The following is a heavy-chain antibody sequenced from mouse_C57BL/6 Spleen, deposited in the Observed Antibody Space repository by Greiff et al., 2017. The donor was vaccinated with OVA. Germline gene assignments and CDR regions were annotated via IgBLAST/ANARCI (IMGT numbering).Heavy chain of an antibody. V-gene: IGHV1-80*01. CDR1: GYAFSSYW. D-gene: IGHD1-1*01. CDR3: ARPFYYGSSYEGFAY. CDR2: IYPGDGDT. J-gene: IGHJ3*01. Sequence: VKLMESGAELVKPGASVKISCKASGYAFSSYWMNWVKQRPGKGLEWIGQIYPGDGDTNYNGKFKGKATLTADKSSSTAYMQLSSLTSGDAAVYFCARPFYYGSSYEGFAYWGQGTLVTVSA.